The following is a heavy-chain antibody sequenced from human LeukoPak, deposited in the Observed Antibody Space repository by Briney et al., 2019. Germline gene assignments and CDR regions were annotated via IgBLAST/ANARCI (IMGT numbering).Heavy chain of an antibody. Sequence: SETLSLTCTVSGGSISSYYWSWIRQPPGKGLEWIGYIYYSGSTNYNPSLKSRVTISVDTSKNQFSLKLSSVTAADTAVYYCARDPSNTSGWKTWFDPWGQGTLVTVSS. CDR3: ARDPSNTSGWKTWFDP. D-gene: IGHD6-19*01. CDR1: GGSISSYY. V-gene: IGHV4-59*01. CDR2: IYYSGST. J-gene: IGHJ5*02.